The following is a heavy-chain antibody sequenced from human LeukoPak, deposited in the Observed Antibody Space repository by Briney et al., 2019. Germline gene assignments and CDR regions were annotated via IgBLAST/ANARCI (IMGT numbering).Heavy chain of an antibody. Sequence: PSETLSLTCTVSGGSISSYYWSWIRQPAGKGLEWIGRIYTSGSTNYNPSLKSRVTISVDKSKNQFSLKLSSVTAADTAVYYCARDHCSGGSCYYYYYMDVWGKGITVTVSS. CDR3: ARDHCSGGSCYYYYYMDV. CDR2: IYTSGST. D-gene: IGHD2-15*01. V-gene: IGHV4-4*07. J-gene: IGHJ6*03. CDR1: GGSISSYY.